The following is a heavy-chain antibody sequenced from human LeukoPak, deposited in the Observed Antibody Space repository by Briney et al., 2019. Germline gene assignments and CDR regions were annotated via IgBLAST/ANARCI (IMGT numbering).Heavy chain of an antibody. CDR1: GFTFDDYA. Sequence: PGGSLRLSCAVSGFTFDDYAMHWVRHVPGKGLEWVSGINWNSDSIGYADSVKGRFTTSRDNAKNSLYLQMNSLRAEDTAVYYCARVSPNTVTTLQYLDYWGQGTLVTVSS. V-gene: IGHV3-9*01. CDR3: ARVSPNTVTTLQYLDY. CDR2: INWNSDSI. J-gene: IGHJ4*02. D-gene: IGHD4-17*01.